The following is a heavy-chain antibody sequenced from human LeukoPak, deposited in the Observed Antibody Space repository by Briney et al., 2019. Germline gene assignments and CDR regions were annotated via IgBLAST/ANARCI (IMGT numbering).Heavy chain of an antibody. D-gene: IGHD5-18*01. Sequence: GGSLRLSCAPSGFTLSSYVMTWVRQAPGKGREWVSSISGSGGSTHYADSVKGRFTISRDNSKNTLYLQMNRLRAEDTAVYYCANEGATDTAMVQFDYWGQGTLVTVSS. CDR2: ISGSGGST. CDR3: ANEGATDTAMVQFDY. CDR1: GFTLSSYV. J-gene: IGHJ4*02. V-gene: IGHV3-23*01.